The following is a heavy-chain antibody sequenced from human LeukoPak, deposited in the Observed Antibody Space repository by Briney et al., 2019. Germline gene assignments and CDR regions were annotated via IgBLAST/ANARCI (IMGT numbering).Heavy chain of an antibody. D-gene: IGHD2-2*01. CDR1: GFTFSSYW. J-gene: IGHJ4*02. Sequence: PGGSLRLSCAASGFTFSSYWMSWVRQAPGKGLEWVANIKQDGSEKYYVDSVKGRFTISRDNAKNSLYLQMNSLRAEDTAVYYCARDSYCSSTSCYGRLDRIDYWGQGTLVTVSS. CDR2: IKQDGSEK. CDR3: ARDSYCSSTSCYGRLDRIDY. V-gene: IGHV3-7*01.